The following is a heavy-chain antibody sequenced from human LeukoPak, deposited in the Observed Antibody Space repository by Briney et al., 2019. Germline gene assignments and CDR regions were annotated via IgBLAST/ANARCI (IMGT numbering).Heavy chain of an antibody. CDR1: GFTFSSYA. J-gene: IGHJ3*02. CDR2: ISYDGSNK. D-gene: IGHD1-26*01. V-gene: IGHV3-30*14. CDR3: ARVGIVGANHDAFDI. Sequence: GGSLRLSCAASGFTFSSYAMHWVRQAPGKGLEWVAVISYDGSNKYYADSVKRRFTISRENAKNSLYLQMNSLRAGDTAVYYCARVGIVGANHDAFDIWGQGTMVTVSS.